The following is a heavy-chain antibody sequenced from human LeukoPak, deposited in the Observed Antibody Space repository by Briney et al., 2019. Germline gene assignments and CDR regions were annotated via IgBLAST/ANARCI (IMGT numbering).Heavy chain of an antibody. CDR1: GGTFSSYA. V-gene: IGHV1-69*04. J-gene: IGHJ4*02. D-gene: IGHD2-21*01. CDR3: AKDALFRGSGYFDY. Sequence: GSSVKVSCKASGGTFSSYAISWVRQAPGQGLEWMGRIIPILGIANYAQKFQGRVTITADKSTSTAYMELSSLRSEDTAVYYCAKDALFRGSGYFDYWGQGTLVTVSS. CDR2: IIPILGIA.